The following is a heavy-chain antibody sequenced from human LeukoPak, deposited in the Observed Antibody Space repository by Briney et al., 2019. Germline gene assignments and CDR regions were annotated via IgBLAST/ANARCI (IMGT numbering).Heavy chain of an antibody. CDR3: ARDSYNNVDF. Sequence: GGSLRLSCAASGFTVSNNYMTWVRQAPGKGLEWVSRISTEGSNVVYADAVKGRFTVSRDDGKNTLYLQMNSLRDEDTAVYYCARDSYNNVDFWGQGTLVTVSS. J-gene: IGHJ4*02. CDR2: ISTEGSNV. V-gene: IGHV3-74*01. CDR1: GFTVSNNY. D-gene: IGHD1-14*01.